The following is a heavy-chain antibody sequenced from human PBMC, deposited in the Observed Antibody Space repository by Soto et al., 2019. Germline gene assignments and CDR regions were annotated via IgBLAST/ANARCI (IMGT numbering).Heavy chain of an antibody. CDR3: ARDNGYGHFDS. CDR2: MFYSGST. J-gene: IGHJ4*02. V-gene: IGHV4-31*03. D-gene: IGHD5-12*01. Sequence: SETLSLTCTVSGASISSGRSYWSGIRQHPGKGLEWIGYMFYSGSTYYHPSLKSRVNISADTSKNQLSLRLTSVTPADTAVYYCARDNGYGHFDSWGQGTLVTVSS. CDR1: GASISSGRSY.